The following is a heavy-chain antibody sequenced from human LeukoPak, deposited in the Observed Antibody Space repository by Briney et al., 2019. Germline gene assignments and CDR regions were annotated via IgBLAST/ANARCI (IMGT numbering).Heavy chain of an antibody. CDR2: INPNSGGT. J-gene: IGHJ4*02. V-gene: IGHV1-2*02. Sequence: ASVKVSCKASGYTFTGYYMHWVRQAPGQGLEWMGGINPNSGGTNYAQKFRGRVTTTRDTSISTAYMELSRLRSDDTAVYYCARATMVRGVTWGQGTLVTVSS. CDR1: GYTFTGYY. CDR3: ARATMVRGVT. D-gene: IGHD3-10*01.